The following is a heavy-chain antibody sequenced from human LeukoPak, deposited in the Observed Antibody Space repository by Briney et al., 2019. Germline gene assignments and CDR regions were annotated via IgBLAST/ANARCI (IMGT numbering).Heavy chain of an antibody. CDR2: IKQDGSET. J-gene: IGHJ4*02. V-gene: IGHV3-7*05. Sequence: GESLRLSCTASGFTFSNYWMSWVRQTPEKGLEWVANIKQDGSETVYVDSVKGRFTISRDNAQSSLYLQMYSLRAEDTAVYYCAKDDYGNPESWGQGTLVTVSS. D-gene: IGHD4-17*01. CDR1: GFTFSNYW. CDR3: AKDDYGNPES.